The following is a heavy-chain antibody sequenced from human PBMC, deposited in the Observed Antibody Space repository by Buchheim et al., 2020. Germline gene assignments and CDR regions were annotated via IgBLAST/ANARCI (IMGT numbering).Heavy chain of an antibody. CDR1: GFSFSDYW. CDR3: AKPFYSGPRESH. D-gene: IGHD5-12*01. J-gene: IGHJ4*02. V-gene: IGHV3-74*01. Sequence: EVQLVGSGGGLVQPGGSLRLSCAASGFSFSDYWMHWVRQVPGKGLVWVSRINSDGSAMNYADAVKGRFTISRDNAKKTMDLQMNSLRAEDTGIYYCAKPFYSGPRESHWGQGTL. CDR2: INSDGSAM.